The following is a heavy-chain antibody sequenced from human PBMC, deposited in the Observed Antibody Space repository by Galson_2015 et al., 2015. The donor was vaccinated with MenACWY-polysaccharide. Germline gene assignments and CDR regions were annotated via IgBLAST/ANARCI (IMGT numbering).Heavy chain of an antibody. D-gene: IGHD3-10*01. CDR1: GFTFNNYA. V-gene: IGHV3-23*01. CDR2: ISGSGGST. J-gene: IGHJ4*02. Sequence: SLRLSCAASGFTFNNYAMSWVRQAPGKGLEWVSVISGSGGSTYYADSVKGRFTISRDNSKNTLSLQMNSLRAGDAAVYYCAKFDPERTISSGHFDYWGQGTLVTVSS. CDR3: AKFDPERTISSGHFDY.